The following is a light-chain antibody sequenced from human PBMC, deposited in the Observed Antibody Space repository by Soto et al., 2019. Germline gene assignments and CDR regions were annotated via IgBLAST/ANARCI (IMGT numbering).Light chain of an antibody. J-gene: IGKJ1*01. Sequence: DIVLTQSPGTLSLSTGERATLSCRASQSVSNTYLAWYQQKPGQAPRLLVYEASTRATGIPARFSGSGSGTEFTLTISSLQPEDFAVYYCQHYYYWPPWTLGQGTKVDI. CDR3: QHYYYWPPWT. CDR2: EAS. CDR1: QSVSNTY. V-gene: IGKV3D-15*01.